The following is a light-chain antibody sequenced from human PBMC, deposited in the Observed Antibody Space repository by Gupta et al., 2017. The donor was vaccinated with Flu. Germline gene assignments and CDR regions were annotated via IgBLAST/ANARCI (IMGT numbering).Light chain of an antibody. CDR1: QSISSW. CDR3: QQENSYSWT. J-gene: IGKJ1*01. V-gene: IGKV1-5*03. Sequence: DIQMTQSPSTLSASVGDRVTITCRASQSISSWLAWYQQKPGKAPNLLIYKASRVESGVPSRFSGSGSGTEFTLTISSLQPDDFATYYCQQENSYSWTFGQGTKVEIK. CDR2: KAS.